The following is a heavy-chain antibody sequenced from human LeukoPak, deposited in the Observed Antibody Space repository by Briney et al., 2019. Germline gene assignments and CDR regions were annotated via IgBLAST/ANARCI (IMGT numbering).Heavy chain of an antibody. D-gene: IGHD3-22*01. J-gene: IGHJ4*02. V-gene: IGHV3-48*03. CDR3: ARVGGDYYDSSGPIDY. CDR2: ISSSGSTI. CDR1: GFTFSSYE. Sequence: PGGSLRLSCAASGFTFSSYEINWVRQAPGKGLEWVSYISSSGSTIYYVDSVKGRFTIFRDNDKNSLYLQMHSLRAEDTAVYYCARVGGDYYDSSGPIDYWGQGTLVTVSS.